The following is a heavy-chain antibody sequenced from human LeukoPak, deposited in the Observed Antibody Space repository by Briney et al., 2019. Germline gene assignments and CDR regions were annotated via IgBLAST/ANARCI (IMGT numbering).Heavy chain of an antibody. J-gene: IGHJ4*02. D-gene: IGHD1-26*01. Sequence: GGSLRLSCAVSGLTFRSDWMSWVRQAPGKGLEWVANIKQDGSEKYYVDSVKGRFTISRDSAKNSLYLQMNSLRVEDTAVYYCATEQQSGSYFRAFDYWGQGTPVTVSS. CDR3: ATEQQSGSYFRAFDY. CDR2: IKQDGSEK. V-gene: IGHV3-7*01. CDR1: GLTFRSDW.